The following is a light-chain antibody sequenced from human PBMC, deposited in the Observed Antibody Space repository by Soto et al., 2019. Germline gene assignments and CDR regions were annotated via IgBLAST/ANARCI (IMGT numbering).Light chain of an antibody. CDR1: QSVNSS. Sequence: EIVMTQSPATLSVSPGERTTLSCRASQSVNSSLSGYQQKPGQAPSLLIYGASTRATGIPAWFSGSGSGTEFTLTISRLQSEDFAVYYCQQYNTWPWTFGQGTKVEIK. CDR2: GAS. J-gene: IGKJ1*01. V-gene: IGKV3-15*01. CDR3: QQYNTWPWT.